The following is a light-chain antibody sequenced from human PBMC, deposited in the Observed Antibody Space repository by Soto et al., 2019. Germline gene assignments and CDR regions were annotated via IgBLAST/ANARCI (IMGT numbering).Light chain of an antibody. V-gene: IGLV2-14*03. Sequence: QSVLTQPASVSGSPGQSITISCTGTSSDVGTYNYVSWYQQHPGKAPKLIIYDVTNRPSGVSYRFSGSKSGNTASLTISGLQADDEADYYCSSYTSSNTLVLLGGGTKLTVL. CDR3: SSYTSSNTLVL. J-gene: IGLJ2*01. CDR1: SSDVGTYNY. CDR2: DVT.